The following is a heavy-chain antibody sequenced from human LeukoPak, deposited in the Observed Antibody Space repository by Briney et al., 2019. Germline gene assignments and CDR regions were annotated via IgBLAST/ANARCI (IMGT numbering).Heavy chain of an antibody. V-gene: IGHV1-2*02. J-gene: IGHJ5*02. CDR2: INPNSGGT. CDR3: AREANPYYYGSGTSYNWFDP. D-gene: IGHD3-10*01. Sequence: ASVKVSCKTSGYSFNNYGLTWVRQAPGQGLEWMGWINPNSGGTKYAQKFQGRVTMTRDTSISTDYMELSRLKSDDTAVYFCAREANPYYYGSGTSYNWFDPWGQGTLVTVSS. CDR1: GYSFNNYG.